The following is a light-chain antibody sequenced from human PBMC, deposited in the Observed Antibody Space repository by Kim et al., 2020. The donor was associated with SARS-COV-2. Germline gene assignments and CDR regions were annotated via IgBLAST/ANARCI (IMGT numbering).Light chain of an antibody. CDR3: QAWDSSTGGV. CDR2: QDS. J-gene: IGLJ1*01. V-gene: IGLV3-1*01. Sequence: SYELTQPPSVSVSPGQTVSITCSGDKLGDKYACWYQQKPGQSPVLVIYQDSKRPSGIPERFSGSNSGNTATLTISGTQAMDEADYYCQAWDSSTGGVFGT. CDR1: KLGDKY.